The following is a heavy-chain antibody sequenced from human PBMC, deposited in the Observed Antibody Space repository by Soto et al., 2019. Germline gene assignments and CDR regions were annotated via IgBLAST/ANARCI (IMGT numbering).Heavy chain of an antibody. CDR3: ARHRGYYDILTGYYTELNFDY. CDR1: GGSISSSSYY. D-gene: IGHD3-9*01. V-gene: IGHV4-39*01. Sequence: LETLSLTCTVSGGSISSSSYYWGWIRQPPGKGLEWIGSIYYSGTTYNNPSLKSRVTISVDTSKNQFSLKLSSVTAADTAVYYCARHRGYYDILTGYYTELNFDYWGQGTLVTVSS. J-gene: IGHJ4*02. CDR2: IYYSGTT.